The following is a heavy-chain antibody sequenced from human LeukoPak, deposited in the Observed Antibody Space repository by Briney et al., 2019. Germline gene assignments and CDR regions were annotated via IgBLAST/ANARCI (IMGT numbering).Heavy chain of an antibody. CDR1: RFTFSSYA. CDR2: ISGSGGST. Sequence: PGGSLRLSCAASRFTFSSYAMNWVRQAPGKGLEWVSGISGSGGSTYYADSVKGRFTISRDNSKNTLYLQMNSLRAEDTAVYYCAKGDSSGYFLGYFDYWGQGTLVTVSS. D-gene: IGHD3-22*01. CDR3: AKGDSSGYFLGYFDY. J-gene: IGHJ4*02. V-gene: IGHV3-23*01.